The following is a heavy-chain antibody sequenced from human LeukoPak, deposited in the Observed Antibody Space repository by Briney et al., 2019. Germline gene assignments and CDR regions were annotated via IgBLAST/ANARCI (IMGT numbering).Heavy chain of an antibody. CDR2: IRYDGSKT. D-gene: IGHD3-3*01. Sequence: GSLRLSCAASGFNFSSYGMHWVRQAPGKGLEWVAFIRYDGSKTYYADSVKGRFTISRDNSKNTLYLQMNSLRGEDTAVYYCAKTTRGALRFLEWLSLGYWGQGTLVTVSS. V-gene: IGHV3-30*02. CDR3: AKTTRGALRFLEWLSLGY. J-gene: IGHJ4*02. CDR1: GFNFSSYG.